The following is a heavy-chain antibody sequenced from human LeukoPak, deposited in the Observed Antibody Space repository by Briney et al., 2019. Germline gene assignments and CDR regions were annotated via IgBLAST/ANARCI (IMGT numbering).Heavy chain of an antibody. Sequence: PGGSLRLSCAASGFTFSNAWMSWVRQAPGKGLEGVGRIKSKPDGGTTDYAAPVKGRFTISRDDSKNTLYLQMNSLKTEDTAVYYCTTGYCSSTSCYINAFDIWGQGTMVTVSS. V-gene: IGHV3-15*01. J-gene: IGHJ3*02. CDR3: TTGYCSSTSCYINAFDI. CDR2: IKSKPDGGTT. CDR1: GFTFSNAW. D-gene: IGHD2-2*02.